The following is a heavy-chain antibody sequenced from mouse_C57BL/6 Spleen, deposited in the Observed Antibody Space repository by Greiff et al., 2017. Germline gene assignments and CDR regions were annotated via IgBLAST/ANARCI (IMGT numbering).Heavy chain of an antibody. CDR1: GYTFTSYW. V-gene: IGHV1-50*01. Sequence: QVQLQQPGAELVKPGASVKLSCKASGYTFTSYWMQWVKQRPGQGLEWIGEIDPSDSYTNYNQKFKGKATLTVDTSSSTAYMQLSSLTSEDSAVYYCARAGLPTRYFDVWGTGTTVTVSS. J-gene: IGHJ1*03. D-gene: IGHD5-1*01. CDR2: IDPSDSYT. CDR3: ARAGLPTRYFDV.